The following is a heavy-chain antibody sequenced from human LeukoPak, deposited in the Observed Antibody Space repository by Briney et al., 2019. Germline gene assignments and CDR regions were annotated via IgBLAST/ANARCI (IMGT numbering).Heavy chain of an antibody. Sequence: SETLSLTCTVSGGSISSSSYYWGWIRQPPGKGLEWIGYIYYSGSTNYNPSLKSRVTISVDTSKNQFSLKLSSVTAADTAVYYCARDRTYYYDSSGFVNWFDPRGQGTLVTVSS. J-gene: IGHJ5*02. CDR2: IYYSGST. CDR3: ARDRTYYYDSSGFVNWFDP. D-gene: IGHD3-22*01. V-gene: IGHV4-61*01. CDR1: GGSISSSSYY.